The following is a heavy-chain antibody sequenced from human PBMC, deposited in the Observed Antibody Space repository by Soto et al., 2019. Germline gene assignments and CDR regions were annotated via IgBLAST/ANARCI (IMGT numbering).Heavy chain of an antibody. CDR2: ISSSSSYI. V-gene: IGHV3-21*01. Sequence: EVQLVESGGGLVKPGGSLRLSCAASGFTFSSYSMNWVRQAPGKGLELVSSISSSSSYIYYADSVKGRFTISRDNAKNSLYLQMNSLRAEDTAVYYWARVLEWFPGAFDYWGQGPLVTVSS. CDR3: ARVLEWFPGAFDY. J-gene: IGHJ4*02. D-gene: IGHD3-3*01. CDR1: GFTFSSYS.